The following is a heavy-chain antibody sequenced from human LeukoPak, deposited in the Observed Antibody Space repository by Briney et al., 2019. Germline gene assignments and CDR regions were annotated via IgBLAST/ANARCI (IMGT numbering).Heavy chain of an antibody. D-gene: IGHD1-26*01. CDR2: IYTSGST. J-gene: IGHJ3*02. CDR1: GGSISSGSYY. V-gene: IGHV4-61*02. Sequence: SQTLSLTCTVSGGSISSGSYYWSWIRQPAGKGLEWIGRIYTSGSTNYNPSLKSRVTISVGTSKNQFSLKLSSVTAADTAVYYCASVGATTDDAFDIWGQGTMVTVSS. CDR3: ASVGATTDDAFDI.